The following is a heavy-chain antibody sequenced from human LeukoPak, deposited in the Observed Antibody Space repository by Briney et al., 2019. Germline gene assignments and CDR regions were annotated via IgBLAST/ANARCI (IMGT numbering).Heavy chain of an antibody. V-gene: IGHV1-18*01. CDR2: ISAYNGNT. D-gene: IGHD4-11*01. Sequence: ASVKVSCKASGYTFTSYGISWVRQSPGQGVEWMGWISAYNGNTNYAQKLQGRVTMTTDTSTSTAYMELRSLRSDDTAVYYCARDLRNAHFDYWGQGTLVTVSS. CDR3: ARDLRNAHFDY. J-gene: IGHJ4*01. CDR1: GYTFTSYG.